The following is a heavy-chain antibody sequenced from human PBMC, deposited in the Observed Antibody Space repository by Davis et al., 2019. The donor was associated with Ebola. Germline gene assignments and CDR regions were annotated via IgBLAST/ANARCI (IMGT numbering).Heavy chain of an antibody. CDR1: GGSISSHY. V-gene: IGHV4-59*08. Sequence: SETLSLTCTVSGGSISSHYWNWIRQSPGKGLEWIGYIDDSGSTNYNPSLKSRVTISIDTSKNQFSLNLSSVTAAETAVYYCARQGYYYDSGGYFTYYGMDVWGQGTTVTVSS. D-gene: IGHD3-22*01. CDR2: IDDSGST. J-gene: IGHJ6*02. CDR3: ARQGYYYDSGGYFTYYGMDV.